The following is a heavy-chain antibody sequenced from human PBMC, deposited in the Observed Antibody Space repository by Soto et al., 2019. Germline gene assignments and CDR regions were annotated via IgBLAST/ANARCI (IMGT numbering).Heavy chain of an antibody. CDR2: IYHSGST. Sequence: QVQLQESGPGLVKPSGTLSLTCAVSSGSISSSNWWSWVGQPPGKGLEWIGEIYHSGSTNYNPSLKSRVTISVDKSKNQFSLKLSSVTAADTAVYYCARDPIDDYGDPYWYFDLWGRGTLVTVSS. V-gene: IGHV4-4*02. CDR3: ARDPIDDYGDPYWYFDL. J-gene: IGHJ2*01. CDR1: SGSISSSNW. D-gene: IGHD4-17*01.